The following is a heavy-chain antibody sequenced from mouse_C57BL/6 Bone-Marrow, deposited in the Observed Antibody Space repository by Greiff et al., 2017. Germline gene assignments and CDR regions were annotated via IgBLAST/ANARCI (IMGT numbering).Heavy chain of an antibody. CDR3: TRFYDYDRGFAY. J-gene: IGHJ2*01. D-gene: IGHD2-4*01. Sequence: EVQRVESGEGLVKPGGSLKLSCAASGFTFSSYAMSWVRQTPEKRLEWVAYISSGGDYIYYADTVKGRFTISRDNARNTLYLQMSSLKAEDTAMYYCTRFYDYDRGFAYWGQGTTLTVSS. CDR2: ISSGGDYI. CDR1: GFTFSSYA. V-gene: IGHV5-9-1*02.